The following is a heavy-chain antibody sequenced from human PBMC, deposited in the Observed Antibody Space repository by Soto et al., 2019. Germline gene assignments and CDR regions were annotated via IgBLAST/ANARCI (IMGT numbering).Heavy chain of an antibody. J-gene: IGHJ4*02. CDR3: ARSVVLVAAKYYFDY. CDR1: GGSISSYY. D-gene: IGHD2-15*01. CDR2: IYYSGST. Sequence: SQTLSRTCTVSGGSISSYYWSWIRQPPGKGLAWIGYIYYSGSTNYNPSLKSRVTISVDTSKNQFSLKLSSVTAADTAVYYCARSVVLVAAKYYFDYWGQGTLVTVSS. V-gene: IGHV4-59*01.